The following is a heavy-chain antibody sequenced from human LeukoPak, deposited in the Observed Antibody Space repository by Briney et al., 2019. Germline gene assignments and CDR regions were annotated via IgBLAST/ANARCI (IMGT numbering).Heavy chain of an antibody. J-gene: IGHJ3*02. CDR3: ARETTYPLDAFDI. D-gene: IGHD1-1*01. Sequence: SETLSLTCTVSGGSISSYYWSWLRQPPGKGLEWIGYIYYSGSTNYNPSLKSRVTISVDTSKNQFSLKLSSVTAADTAVYYCARETTYPLDAFDIWGQGTMVTVSS. CDR2: IYYSGST. V-gene: IGHV4-59*01. CDR1: GGSISSYY.